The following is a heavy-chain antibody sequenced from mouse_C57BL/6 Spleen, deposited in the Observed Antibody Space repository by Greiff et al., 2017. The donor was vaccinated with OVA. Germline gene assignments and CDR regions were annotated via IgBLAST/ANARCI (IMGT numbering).Heavy chain of an antibody. V-gene: IGHV1-42*01. CDR3: ARSTNAWFAY. J-gene: IGHJ3*01. Sequence: VHVKQSGPELVKPGASVKISCKASGYSFTGYYMNWVKQSPEKSLEWIGEINPSTGGTTYNQKFKAKATLTVDKSSSTAYMQLKSLTSEDSAVYYCARSTNAWFAYWGQGTLVTVSA. CDR2: INPSTGGT. CDR1: GYSFTGYY. D-gene: IGHD1-3*01.